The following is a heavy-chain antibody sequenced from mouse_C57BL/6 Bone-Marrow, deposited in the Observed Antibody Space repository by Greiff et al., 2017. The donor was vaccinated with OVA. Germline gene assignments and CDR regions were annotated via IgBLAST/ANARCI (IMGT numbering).Heavy chain of an antibody. CDR1: GFTFTNYY. V-gene: IGHV7-3*01. CDR2: IRNKPNGSTT. D-gene: IGHD1-1*01. CDR3: ARYKGRVAVDYFDY. J-gene: IGHJ2*01. Sequence: EVKLMESGGGLVQPGDSLSLSCAASGFTFTNYYMSWVRQPPGKALEWLAFIRNKPNGSTTEYSASVKGRFTISRDNSQSIIYLHMNALRAEDSATYYCARYKGRVAVDYFDYWGQGTALTVSS.